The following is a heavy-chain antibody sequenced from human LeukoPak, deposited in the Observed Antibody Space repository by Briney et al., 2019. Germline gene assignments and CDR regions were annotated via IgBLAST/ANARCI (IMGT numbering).Heavy chain of an antibody. D-gene: IGHD3-22*01. CDR2: INPSGGST. CDR3: AGVDYYDSSGYYNAEYFQH. CDR1: GYTFTIYY. J-gene: IGHJ1*01. Sequence: RASVNVSCTASGYTFTIYYMHWVRQAPGQGLEWMGIINPSGGSTSYAQKFQGGVTMTRDTSTSTVYMELSSLRSEDTAVYYCAGVDYYDSSGYYNAEYFQHWGQGTLVTVSS. V-gene: IGHV1-46*01.